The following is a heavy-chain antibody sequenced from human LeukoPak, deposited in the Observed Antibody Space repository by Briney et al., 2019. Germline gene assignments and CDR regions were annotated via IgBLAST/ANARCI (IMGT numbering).Heavy chain of an antibody. Sequence: SETLSLTCAVYGGSVSVYYWCWIRHPPGGGLGWMGEINHSRSINYNPSLKRRVTISVDTSKNQFSLKLSSVTAADTAVYYCARAKDRPYSYYYMDVWGKGTTVTVSS. J-gene: IGHJ6*03. CDR1: GGSVSVYY. CDR2: INHSRSI. CDR3: ARAKDRPYSYYYMDV. V-gene: IGHV4-34*01. D-gene: IGHD6-6*01.